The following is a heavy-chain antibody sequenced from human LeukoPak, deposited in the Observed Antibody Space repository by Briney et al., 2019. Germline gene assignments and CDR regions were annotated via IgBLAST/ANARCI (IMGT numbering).Heavy chain of an antibody. CDR1: GFTFSSYG. Sequence: PGGSLRLSCAASGFTFSSYGMHWVRQAPGKGLEWVAVISYDGSNKYYADSVKGRFTISRDNSKNTLYLQMNSLRAEDTAVYYCAKGGGSGFAEDPGAFDIWGQGTMVTVSS. CDR2: ISYDGSNK. D-gene: IGHD6-19*01. J-gene: IGHJ3*02. V-gene: IGHV3-30*18. CDR3: AKGGGSGFAEDPGAFDI.